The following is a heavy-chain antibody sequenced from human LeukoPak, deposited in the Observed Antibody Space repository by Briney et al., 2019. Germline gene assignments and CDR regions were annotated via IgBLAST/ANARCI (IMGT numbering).Heavy chain of an antibody. CDR3: AREGPYSSGWYGGLYFDY. CDR2: IIPILGIA. D-gene: IGHD6-19*01. J-gene: IGHJ4*02. V-gene: IGHV1-69*04. Sequence: GASVKVSCKASGGTFSSYAISWVRQAPGQGLEWMGRIIPILGIANYAQKFQGRVTITADKSTSTAHMELSSLRSEDTAVYYCAREGPYSSGWYGGLYFDYWGQGTLVTVSS. CDR1: GGTFSSYA.